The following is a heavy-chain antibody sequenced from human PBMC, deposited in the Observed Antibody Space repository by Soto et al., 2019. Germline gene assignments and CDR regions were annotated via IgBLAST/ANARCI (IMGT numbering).Heavy chain of an antibody. CDR1: GYSFTSYW. V-gene: IGHV5-51*01. D-gene: IGHD3-10*01. CDR2: IYPGDSDT. CDR3: ARVGSGEWLEPYYFDY. Sequence: GESLKISCKGSGYSFTSYWIGWVRQMPGKGLEWMGIIYPGDSDTRYSPSFQGQVTISADKSISTAYLQWSSLKASDTAMYYCARVGSGEWLEPYYFDYWGQGTLVTVSS. J-gene: IGHJ4*02.